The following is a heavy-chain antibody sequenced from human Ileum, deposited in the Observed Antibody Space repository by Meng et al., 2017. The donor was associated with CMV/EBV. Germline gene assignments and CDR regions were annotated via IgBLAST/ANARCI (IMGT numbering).Heavy chain of an antibody. CDR2: ISYSGST. J-gene: IGHJ2*01. Sequence: QVQLPEAGPGLVNPSQTLSLTCTVSGGSISSGDYWWSWIRQPPGMGLEWIGYISYSGSTYYNPSLRSRVTVSVDTSNNQFSLDLRSGTAADTAVYYCARAVAGWYFDLWGRGTLVTASS. V-gene: IGHV4-30-4*08. CDR1: GGSISSGDYW. D-gene: IGHD3-10*01. CDR3: ARAVAGWYFDL.